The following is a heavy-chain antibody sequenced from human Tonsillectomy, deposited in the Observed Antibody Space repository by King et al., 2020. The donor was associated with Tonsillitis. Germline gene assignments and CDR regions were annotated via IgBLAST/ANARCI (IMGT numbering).Heavy chain of an antibody. CDR2: IIPILGIA. CDR3: AGYQAGQEVCFDP. Sequence: HVQLVQSGAEVKKPGSSVKVSCKASGGTFSSYAISWVRQAPGQGLEWMGRIIPILGIANYAQKFQGRVTITAEKSTSTAYMELSSLRSEDTAVCYCAGYQAGQEVCFDPWGQGTLVTVSS. J-gene: IGHJ5*02. CDR1: GGTFSSYA. D-gene: IGHD3-10*01. V-gene: IGHV1-69*04.